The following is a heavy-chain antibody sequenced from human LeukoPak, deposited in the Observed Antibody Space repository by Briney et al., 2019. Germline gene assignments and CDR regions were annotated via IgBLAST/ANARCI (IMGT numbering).Heavy chain of an antibody. CDR1: GFTFSSYD. J-gene: IGHJ4*02. CDR2: IRYDGNIK. Sequence: GGSLRLSCAASGFTFSSYDMHWVRQAPGKGLEWVAFIRYDGNIKYFADSVKGRFTISRDRSKNSVYLQMNSLRPDDTALYYCAKDGGRYRFDFWGQGTMVTVSS. CDR3: AKDGGRYRFDF. D-gene: IGHD3-16*02. V-gene: IGHV3-30*02.